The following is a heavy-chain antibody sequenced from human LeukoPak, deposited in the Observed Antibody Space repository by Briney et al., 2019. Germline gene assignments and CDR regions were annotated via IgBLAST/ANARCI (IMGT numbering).Heavy chain of an antibody. CDR2: INPNSGGT. CDR1: GYTFTGYY. D-gene: IGHD3-16*01. Sequence: ASVKVSCKASGYTFTGYYMHWVRQAPGQGLEWMGWINPNSGGTNYAQKFQGRVTITRNTSISTAYMELSSLRSEDTAVYYCARGQGDEVFDYWGQGTLVTVSS. V-gene: IGHV1-2*02. CDR3: ARGQGDEVFDY. J-gene: IGHJ4*02.